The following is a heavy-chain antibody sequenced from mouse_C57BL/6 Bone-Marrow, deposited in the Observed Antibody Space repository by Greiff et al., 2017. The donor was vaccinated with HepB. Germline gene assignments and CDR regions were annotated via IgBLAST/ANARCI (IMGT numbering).Heavy chain of an antibody. V-gene: IGHV1-81*01. J-gene: IGHJ2*01. D-gene: IGHD1-1*01. CDR2: IYPRSGNT. CDR1: GYTFTSYG. CDR3: ARWGPYYYGSSCDYFDY. Sequence: VQLVESGAELARPGASVKLSCKASGYTFTSYGISWVKQRTGQGLEWIGEIYPRSGNTYYNEKFKGKATLTADKSSSTAYMELRSLTSEDSAVYFCARWGPYYYGSSCDYFDYWGQGTTLTVSS.